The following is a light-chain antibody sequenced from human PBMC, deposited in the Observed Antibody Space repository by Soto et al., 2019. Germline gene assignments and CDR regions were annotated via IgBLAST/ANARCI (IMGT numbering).Light chain of an antibody. J-gene: IGKJ1*01. CDR2: GAS. CDR1: QSVSSSY. Sequence: LKMAPSARTLYLGERATLTIRASQSVSSSYLAWYQQKPGQAPRLLIYGASSRATGIPDRFSGSGSGTDFTLTISRLEPEDFAVYYCQQYGSSPWTFGQGTKVDIK. V-gene: IGKV3-20*01. CDR3: QQYGSSPWT.